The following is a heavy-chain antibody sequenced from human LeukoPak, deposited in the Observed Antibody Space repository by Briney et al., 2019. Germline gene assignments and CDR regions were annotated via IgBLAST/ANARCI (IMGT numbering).Heavy chain of an antibody. V-gene: IGHV4-34*01. CDR3: ARKIFGVVTAPFDY. D-gene: IGHD2-21*02. CDR1: GGSFSGYY. Sequence: PSETLSLTCAVYGGSFSGYYWSWIRQPPGKGLEWIGEINHSGSTNYNPSLKSRVTISVDTSKNQFSLKLSSVTAADTAVYYCARKIFGVVTAPFDYWGQGTLVTVSS. CDR2: INHSGST. J-gene: IGHJ4*02.